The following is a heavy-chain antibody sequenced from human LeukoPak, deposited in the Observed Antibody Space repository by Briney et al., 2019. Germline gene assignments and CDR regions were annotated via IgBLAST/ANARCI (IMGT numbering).Heavy chain of an antibody. V-gene: IGHV4-59*01. Sequence: SETLSLTCTVSGGSISSYYWSWIRQPPGKGLEWIGYIYYSGSTNYNPSLKSRVTISVDTSKNQFSLKLSSVTAADTAVYYCASAGSYYYDSGDAFDIWGQGTMVTVSS. CDR2: IYYSGST. CDR1: GGSISSYY. CDR3: ASAGSYYYDSGDAFDI. D-gene: IGHD3-22*01. J-gene: IGHJ3*02.